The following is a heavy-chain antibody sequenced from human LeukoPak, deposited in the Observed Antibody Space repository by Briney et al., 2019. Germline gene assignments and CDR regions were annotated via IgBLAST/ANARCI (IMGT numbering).Heavy chain of an antibody. D-gene: IGHD2-15*01. CDR2: FSDTGGLT. V-gene: IGHV3-23*01. CDR1: GFTFSSYA. Sequence: GGSLRLSCGASGFTFSSYAMDWLRQAPGKGLEWVSTFSDTGGLTYYADSVKGRFTISRDNSKSTLCLQMNSLRAEDTAVYYCAKQLGYCSDGSCYFPYWGQGTLVTVSS. J-gene: IGHJ4*02. CDR3: AKQLGYCSDGSCYFPY.